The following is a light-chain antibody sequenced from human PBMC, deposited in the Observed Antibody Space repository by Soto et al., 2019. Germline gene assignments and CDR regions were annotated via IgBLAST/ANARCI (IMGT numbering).Light chain of an antibody. J-gene: IGLJ1*01. CDR2: DVS. CDR1: SSDVGGYNF. Sequence: QSALTQPRSVSGSPGQSVTISCTGTSSDVGGYNFVSWYQQHPGKAPKLMIYDVSKRPSGVPDRFSGSKSGNTASLTISGLQAEDEADYHCCSYAGSPYVFGTGTKLTVL. CDR3: CSYAGSPYV. V-gene: IGLV2-11*01.